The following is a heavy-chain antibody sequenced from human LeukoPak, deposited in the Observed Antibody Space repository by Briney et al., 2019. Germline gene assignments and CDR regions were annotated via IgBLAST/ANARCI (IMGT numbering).Heavy chain of an antibody. Sequence: GGSLRLSCAASGFTFSSYWMHWVRQAPGKGLVCVSRINSGGSSTSYADSVKGRFTISRGNAKNTLYLQMNSLRAEDTAVYYYARKASSSWSFYYYYYMDVWGKGTTVTVSS. D-gene: IGHD6-13*01. CDR3: ARKASSSWSFYYYYYMDV. V-gene: IGHV3-74*01. CDR2: INSGGSST. CDR1: GFTFSSYW. J-gene: IGHJ6*03.